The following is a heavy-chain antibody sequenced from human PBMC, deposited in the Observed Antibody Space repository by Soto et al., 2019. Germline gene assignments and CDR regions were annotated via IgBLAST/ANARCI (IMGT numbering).Heavy chain of an antibody. CDR2: IYATGTT. CDR1: GASISGYY. V-gene: IGHV4-4*07. Sequence: QVQLQESGPGLVKPSETLSLTCTVSGASISGYYWSWIRKSAGKGLEWIGRIYATGTTDYNPSLQSRVMMSVATSKKQFSLKLRSVTAADTAVYYCVRDGTKTLRDWFDPWGQGISVTVSS. D-gene: IGHD1-1*01. J-gene: IGHJ5*02. CDR3: VRDGTKTLRDWFDP.